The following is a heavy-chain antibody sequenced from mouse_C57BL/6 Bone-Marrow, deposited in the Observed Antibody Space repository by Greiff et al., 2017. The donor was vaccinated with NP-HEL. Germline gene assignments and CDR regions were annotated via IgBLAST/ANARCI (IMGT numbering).Heavy chain of an antibody. CDR2: ISYDGSN. D-gene: IGHD2-2*01. Sequence: VQLKESGPGLVKPSQSLSLTCSVTGYSITSGYYWNWIRQFPGNKLEWMGYISYDGSNNYNPSLKNRISITRDTSKNQFFLKLNSVTTEDTATYYCARLLWLRGGMDYWGQGTSVTVSS. J-gene: IGHJ4*01. CDR1: GYSITSGYY. CDR3: ARLLWLRGGMDY. V-gene: IGHV3-6*01.